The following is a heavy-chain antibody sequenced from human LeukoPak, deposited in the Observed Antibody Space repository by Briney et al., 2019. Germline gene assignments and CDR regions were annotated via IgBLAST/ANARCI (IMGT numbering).Heavy chain of an antibody. V-gene: IGHV1-18*01. CDR2: ISGYNGNA. CDR3: ARGVRGIIITNYYYMDV. Sequence: ASVKVSCKASGYTFTSYGISWVRQAPGQGLEWMGWISGYNGNANYAQNLQGRVTMTTDTSTSTVYMELRSLRSEDTAVYYCARGVRGIIITNYYYMDVWGKGTTVTISS. D-gene: IGHD3-10*01. J-gene: IGHJ6*03. CDR1: GYTFTSYG.